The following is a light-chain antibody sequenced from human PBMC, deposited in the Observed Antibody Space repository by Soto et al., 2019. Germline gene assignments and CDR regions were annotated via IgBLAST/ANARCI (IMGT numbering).Light chain of an antibody. CDR2: YDG. CDR1: NIRTKS. Sequence: SYELTQPPSVSVAPGQTATITCGGNNIRTKSVQWYQQKPGQAPVLVVYYDGDRPSGIPERFSGSNSGNTATLTISTVEAGDEADYYCQVWDSTSDHVVFGGGTKLTVL. V-gene: IGLV3-21*02. CDR3: QVWDSTSDHVV. J-gene: IGLJ3*02.